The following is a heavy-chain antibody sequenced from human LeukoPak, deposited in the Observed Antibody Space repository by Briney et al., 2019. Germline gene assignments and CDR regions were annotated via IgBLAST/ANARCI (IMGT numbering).Heavy chain of an antibody. CDR1: GGSISSSSYY. CDR2: IYYSGST. Sequence: PSETLSLTCTVSGGSISSSSYYWGWIRQPPGKGLEWIGSIYYSGSTYYNPSLKSRVTISVDTSKNQFSLKLSSVTAADTAVYYCARGRNQLLYREGFDYWGQGTLVTVSS. CDR3: ARGRNQLLYREGFDY. J-gene: IGHJ4*02. D-gene: IGHD2-2*02. V-gene: IGHV4-39*01.